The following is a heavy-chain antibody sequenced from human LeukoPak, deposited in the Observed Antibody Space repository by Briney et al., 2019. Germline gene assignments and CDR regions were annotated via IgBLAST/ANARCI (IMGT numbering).Heavy chain of an antibody. CDR2: IWFDGSNE. Sequence: PGGSLRLSCAASGFTSSSYGMHWVRQAPGKGLEWVAVIWFDGSNEYYADSVKGRFTISRDSSKNTLYLHMNSLRAEDTAVYYCAKGESYSGSYSLYWGQGTLVTVSS. J-gene: IGHJ4*02. CDR1: GFTSSSYG. V-gene: IGHV3-33*06. CDR3: AKGESYSGSYSLY. D-gene: IGHD1-26*01.